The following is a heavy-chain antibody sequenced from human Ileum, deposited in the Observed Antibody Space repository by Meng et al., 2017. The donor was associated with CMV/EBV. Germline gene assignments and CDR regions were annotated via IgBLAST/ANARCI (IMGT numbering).Heavy chain of an antibody. J-gene: IGHJ4*02. D-gene: IGHD1-26*01. V-gene: IGHV3-21*01. CDR1: GFTFNDHS. CDR2: IMGTSTYI. CDR3: ARTEGGSYARVNYFDY. Sequence: EVAGVELGGGGGKAGDSRRLSCAASGFTFNDHSMNWVRQAPGKGLEWVSSIMGTSTYIFYVDSLKGRVTISRDNAKNSLYLEMSNLRAEDTAVYFCARTEGGSYARVNYFDYWGQGTLVTVSS.